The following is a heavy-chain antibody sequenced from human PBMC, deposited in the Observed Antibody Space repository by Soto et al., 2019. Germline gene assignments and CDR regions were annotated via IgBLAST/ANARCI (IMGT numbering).Heavy chain of an antibody. CDR3: ATVKRVVAHLTPQNSLYDIGMDV. V-gene: IGHV4-34*01. CDR1: DGSFSGYF. J-gene: IGHJ6*02. Sequence: SETLSLTCTVYDGSFSGYFWNWIRQSPGKGLEWIGKVNHNGRNNYNPSIKRRVTISMDLSKNQFTLKLTSVTAAATAVFDFATVKRVVAHLTPQNSLYDIGMDVWGHGATVTVSS. CDR2: VNHNGRN. D-gene: IGHD3-3*01.